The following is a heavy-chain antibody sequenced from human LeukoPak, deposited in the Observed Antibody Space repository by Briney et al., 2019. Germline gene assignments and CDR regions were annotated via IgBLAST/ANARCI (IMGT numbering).Heavy chain of an antibody. Sequence: PGGSLRLSCAASGLTFSTYWMTWVRQAPGKGLEWVASIKQDGSEKNYVDSVKGRFTISRDNAKNSLYLQMNSLRVEDTAVYYCAGGIAMVRGGDVWGKGTTVTVSS. CDR3: AGGIAMVRGGDV. CDR1: GLTFSTYW. J-gene: IGHJ6*04. D-gene: IGHD3-10*01. CDR2: IKQDGSEK. V-gene: IGHV3-7*01.